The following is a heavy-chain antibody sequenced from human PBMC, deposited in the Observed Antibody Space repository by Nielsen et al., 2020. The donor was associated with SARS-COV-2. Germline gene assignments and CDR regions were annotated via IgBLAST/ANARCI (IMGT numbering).Heavy chain of an antibody. D-gene: IGHD2-15*01. CDR3: ARGVRGFSNVLDY. Sequence: GGSLRLSCAASGFTFDDYAMHWVRQAPGKGLEWVSGISWNCGSIGYADSVKGRFTISRDNAKNSLYLQMNSLRAEDTALYYCARGVRGFSNVLDYWGQGTLVTVSS. CDR1: GFTFDDYA. V-gene: IGHV3-9*01. J-gene: IGHJ4*02. CDR2: ISWNCGSI.